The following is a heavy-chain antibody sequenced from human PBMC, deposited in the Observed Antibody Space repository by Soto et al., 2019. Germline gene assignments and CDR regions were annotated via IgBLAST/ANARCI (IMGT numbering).Heavy chain of an antibody. CDR3: ARDQGSHPGD. CDR1: GVSISSDNW. V-gene: IGHV4-4*02. CDR2: IHHSGST. J-gene: IGHJ4*02. Sequence: QVQLQESGPGLVRPSGTVSLTCAVSGVSISSDNWWSWVRQPPGKALEWIGEIHHSGSTNYNPSLKSRVTMSVVPSKDLFSLTLNSVTAADTAFYYCARDQGSHPGDWGQGTLFSVSS. D-gene: IGHD6-13*01.